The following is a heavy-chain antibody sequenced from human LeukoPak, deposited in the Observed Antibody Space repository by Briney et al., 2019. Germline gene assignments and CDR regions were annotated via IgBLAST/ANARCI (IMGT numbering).Heavy chain of an antibody. CDR2: IYTSGST. CDR1: GGSISSGDYC. J-gene: IGHJ6*03. CDR3: ASSLTAYYMDV. V-gene: IGHV4-61*09. D-gene: IGHD7-27*01. Sequence: PSQTLSLTCTVSGGSISSGDYCWSWIRQPPGKGLEWIGYIYTSGSTNYNPSLKSRVTISVDTSKNQFSLKLSSVTAADTAVYYCASSLTAYYMDVWGKGATVTVSS.